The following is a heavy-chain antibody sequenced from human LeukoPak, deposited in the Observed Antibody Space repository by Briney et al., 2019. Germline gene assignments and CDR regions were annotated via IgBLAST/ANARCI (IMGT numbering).Heavy chain of an antibody. CDR2: ISAYNGNT. V-gene: IGHV1-18*01. D-gene: IGHD3-10*01. CDR1: GYTFTSYG. CDR3: ARGHMVRGVITPYYYYYYGMDV. Sequence: ASVKVSCKASGYTFTSYGISGVRQAPGQGLEWMGWISAYNGNTNYAQKLQGRVTMTTDTSTSTAYMELRSLRSDDTAVYYCARGHMVRGVITPYYYYYYGMDVWGQGTTVTVSS. J-gene: IGHJ6*02.